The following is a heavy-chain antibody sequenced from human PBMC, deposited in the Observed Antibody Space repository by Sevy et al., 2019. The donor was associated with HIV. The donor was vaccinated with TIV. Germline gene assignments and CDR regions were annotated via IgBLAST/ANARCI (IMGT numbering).Heavy chain of an antibody. J-gene: IGHJ4*02. CDR1: GFSFTAYF. Sequence: ASVKVSCEASGFSFTAYFIHWVRQAPGQGLEWMGWINPNSGGTNYAQKFQGRVTMNRDASISAAYMELTSLTSDDTAVYYCARDRFIFGSGPPDSWGQGTLVTVSS. D-gene: IGHD2-15*01. V-gene: IGHV1-2*02. CDR3: ARDRFIFGSGPPDS. CDR2: INPNSGGT.